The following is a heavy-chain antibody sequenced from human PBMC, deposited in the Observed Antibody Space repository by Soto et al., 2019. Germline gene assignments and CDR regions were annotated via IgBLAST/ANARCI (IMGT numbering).Heavy chain of an antibody. V-gene: IGHV1-2*04. CDR2: INPNSGGT. CDR3: ARERILYYYYYGMDV. J-gene: IGHJ6*02. CDR1: GYTFTGYY. Sequence: ASVKLSCKASGYTFTGYYRHWVRQAPGQGLEWMGWINPNSGGTNYAQKFQGWVTMTRDTSISTAYMELSRLRSDDTAVYYCARERILYYYYYGMDVWGQGTTVTVSS. D-gene: IGHD5-18*01.